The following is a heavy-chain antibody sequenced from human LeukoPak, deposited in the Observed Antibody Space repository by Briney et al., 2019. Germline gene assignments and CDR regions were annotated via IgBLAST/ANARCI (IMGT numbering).Heavy chain of an antibody. D-gene: IGHD3-3*01. V-gene: IGHV3-21*04. CDR2: ISSSSSYI. J-gene: IGHJ4*02. Sequence: GRSLRLSCAASGFTFSSYSMNWVRQAPGKGLEWVSSISSSSSYIYYADSVKGRFTISRDNAKNSLYLQMNSLRAEDTAVYYCAKGASSFWSGYYPIDYWGQGTLVTVSS. CDR1: GFTFSSYS. CDR3: AKGASSFWSGYYPIDY.